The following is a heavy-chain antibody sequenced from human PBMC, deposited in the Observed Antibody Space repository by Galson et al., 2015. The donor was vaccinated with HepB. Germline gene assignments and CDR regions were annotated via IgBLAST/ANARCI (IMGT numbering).Heavy chain of an antibody. D-gene: IGHD5-18*01. CDR3: ARGGRGYSYRH. J-gene: IGHJ4*02. Sequence: SLRLSCAASGFTFSSYWISWVRQAPGKGLEWVANIKQDGSEKSYVDSVKGRFTISRDNAKNSAYLQMNSLRAEDTAMYYCARGGRGYSYRHWGQGTLVTVSS. CDR1: GFTFSSYW. CDR2: IKQDGSEK. V-gene: IGHV3-7*01.